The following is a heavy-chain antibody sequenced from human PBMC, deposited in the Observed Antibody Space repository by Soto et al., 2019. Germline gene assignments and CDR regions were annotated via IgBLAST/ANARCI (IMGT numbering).Heavy chain of an antibody. CDR3: ARDWTAVTNRYYYSGMDV. CDR2: ISSSSSYI. J-gene: IGHJ6*02. CDR1: AFTFSSYT. Sequence: PGGSLRLSCAASAFTFSSYTMSWVRQAPGKGLEWVSSISSSSSYIYYADSVKGRFTISRDKAKNSLYLQMNSLRAEDTAVSYCARDWTAVTNRYYYSGMDVWGQGTTVTVSS. V-gene: IGHV3-21*06. D-gene: IGHD4-17*01.